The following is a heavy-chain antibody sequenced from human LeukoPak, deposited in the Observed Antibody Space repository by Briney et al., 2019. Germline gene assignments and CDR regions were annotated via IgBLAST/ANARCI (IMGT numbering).Heavy chain of an antibody. Sequence: ASVKVSCKASCYTFTSYGISWVRQAPGQGLEWMGWISAYNGNTNYAQKLQGRVTMTTDTSTSTAYMELRSLRSDDTAVYYCARDSPQPYHYYDSSGYRNDAFDIWGQGTMVTVSS. J-gene: IGHJ3*02. CDR3: ARDSPQPYHYYDSSGYRNDAFDI. D-gene: IGHD3-22*01. CDR2: ISAYNGNT. V-gene: IGHV1-18*01. CDR1: CYTFTSYG.